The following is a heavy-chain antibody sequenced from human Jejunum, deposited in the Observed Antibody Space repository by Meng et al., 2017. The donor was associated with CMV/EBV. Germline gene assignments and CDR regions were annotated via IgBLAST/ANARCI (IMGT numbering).Heavy chain of an antibody. V-gene: IGHV3-73*01. J-gene: IGHJ4*02. CDR3: TRPFNWAFDY. CDR2: IRSKANNYAT. D-gene: IGHD7-27*01. CDR1: GFTFSGSA. Sequence: CAASGFTFSGSAMHWVRQASGKGLEWVGRIRSKANNYATAYAASVNGRFTISRDDSKNTAFLQMNSLKTEDTAVYYCTRPFNWAFDYWGQGTLVTVSS.